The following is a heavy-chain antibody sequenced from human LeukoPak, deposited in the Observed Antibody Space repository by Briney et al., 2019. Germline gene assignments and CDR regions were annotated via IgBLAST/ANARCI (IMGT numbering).Heavy chain of an antibody. CDR3: ARDRRRTAMAIELNY. V-gene: IGHV3-30-3*01. D-gene: IGHD5-18*01. J-gene: IGHJ4*02. Sequence: PGGSLRLSCAASGFTFSSYAMHWVRRAPGKGLEWVAVISYDGSNKYYADSVKGRFTISRDNSKNTLYLQMNSLRAEDTAVYYCARDRRRTAMAIELNYWGQGTLVTVSS. CDR1: GFTFSSYA. CDR2: ISYDGSNK.